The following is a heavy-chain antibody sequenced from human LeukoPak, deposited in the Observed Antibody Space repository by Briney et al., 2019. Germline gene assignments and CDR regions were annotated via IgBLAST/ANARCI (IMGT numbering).Heavy chain of an antibody. CDR3: ATPGGPINWFDP. V-gene: IGHV4-34*01. CDR1: GGSFSGYY. J-gene: IGHJ5*02. D-gene: IGHD2-15*01. Sequence: PSETLSLTCAVSGGSFSGYYWGWIRQPPGKGLQWIGEINHSGSTNYNPSLKSRVTISVDTSKNQFSLKLSSVTAADTAVYYCATPGGPINWFDPWGQGTLVTVSS. CDR2: INHSGST.